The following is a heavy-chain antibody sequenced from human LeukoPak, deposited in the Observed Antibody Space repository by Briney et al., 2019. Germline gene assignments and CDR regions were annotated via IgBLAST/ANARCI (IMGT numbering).Heavy chain of an antibody. D-gene: IGHD2-15*01. CDR2: IIPIFGTA. Sequence: SVKVSCKASGGTFSSYAISWVRRAPGQGLEWTGGIIPIFGTANYAQKFQGRVTITADKSTSTAYMELSSLRSEDTAVYYCARVGYCSGGSCYGAFDIWGQGTMVTVSS. CDR3: ARVGYCSGGSCYGAFDI. J-gene: IGHJ3*02. CDR1: GGTFSSYA. V-gene: IGHV1-69*06.